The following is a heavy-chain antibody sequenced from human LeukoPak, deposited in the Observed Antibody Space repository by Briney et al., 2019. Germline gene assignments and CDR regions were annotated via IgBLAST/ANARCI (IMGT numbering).Heavy chain of an antibody. D-gene: IGHD6-19*01. J-gene: IGHJ4*02. CDR3: AKIIVKQWLVSSTADF. V-gene: IGHV3-23*01. CDR1: GFTFSRYA. Sequence: GGSLRLSCGASGFTFSRYAMSWVRQAPGKGLQWVPQIDGSGTTTYYADSVKGRFTISRDKSKNTLYLHMNSLRVEDTAVYYCAKIIVKQWLVSSTADFWGQGTLVTVSS. CDR2: IDGSGTTT.